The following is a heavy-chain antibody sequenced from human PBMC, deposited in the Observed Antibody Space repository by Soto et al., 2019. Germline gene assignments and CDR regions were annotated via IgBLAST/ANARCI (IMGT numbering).Heavy chain of an antibody. CDR3: ARVLRGVVNWFDP. V-gene: IGHV1-18*01. Sequence: HLVQSGPEVKKPGASVTVSCKTSGDTFTNFGLSWVRQAPGQGLEWMGWIATYNSNKNYAKKFQGRLTLTTDTSTSTAYMELKRLEYDDTAVYYCARVLRGVVNWFDPWGQGTLVTVSS. D-gene: IGHD3-10*01. CDR1: GDTFTNFG. J-gene: IGHJ5*02. CDR2: IATYNSNK.